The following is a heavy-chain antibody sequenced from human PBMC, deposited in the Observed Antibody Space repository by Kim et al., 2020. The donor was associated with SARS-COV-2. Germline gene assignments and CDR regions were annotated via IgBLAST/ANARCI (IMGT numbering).Heavy chain of an antibody. Sequence: SETLSLTCTVSGGSISSGGYYWSWIRQHPGKGLEWIGYIYYSGSTYYNPSLKSRVTISVDTSKNQFSLKLSSVTAADTAVYYCARERGITIFGVARRVNWFDPWGQGTLVTVSS. D-gene: IGHD3-3*01. CDR3: ARERGITIFGVARRVNWFDP. V-gene: IGHV4-31*03. CDR2: IYYSGST. J-gene: IGHJ5*02. CDR1: GGSISSGGYY.